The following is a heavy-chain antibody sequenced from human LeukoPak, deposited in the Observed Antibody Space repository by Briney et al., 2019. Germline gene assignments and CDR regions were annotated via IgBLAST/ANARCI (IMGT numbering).Heavy chain of an antibody. J-gene: IGHJ3*02. D-gene: IGHD6-13*01. CDR1: GVILNQYN. V-gene: IGHV3-33*01. CDR2: IWYDGSSK. CDR3: ARAPIDSNSWYHAFDI. Sequence: PGGALRLSCAASGVILNQYNMHWLRQAPGKGLEGVAVIWYDGSSKYYADSVKGRFTISRDNSKNTMFLQMNSLRAEDTAVYYCARAPIDSNSWYHAFDIWGQGIMVTVSS.